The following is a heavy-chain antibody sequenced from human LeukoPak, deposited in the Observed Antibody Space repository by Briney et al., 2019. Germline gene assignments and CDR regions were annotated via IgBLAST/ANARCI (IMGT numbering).Heavy chain of an antibody. D-gene: IGHD3-10*01. Sequence: ASVKVSCKASGYTFTSYDINWVRQATGQGLEWMGWMNPNSGNTGYAQKFQGRVTMTRNTSISTAYMELSSLRSEGTAVYYCAREASGSYYMDVWGKGTTVTVSS. CDR2: MNPNSGNT. CDR3: AREASGSYYMDV. J-gene: IGHJ6*03. CDR1: GYTFTSYD. V-gene: IGHV1-8*01.